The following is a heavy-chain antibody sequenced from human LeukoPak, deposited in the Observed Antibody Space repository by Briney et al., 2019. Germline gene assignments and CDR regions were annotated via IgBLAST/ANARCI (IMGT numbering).Heavy chain of an antibody. D-gene: IGHD3-10*01. V-gene: IGHV4-39*01. CDR2: MDYSGRT. J-gene: IGHJ4*02. Sequence: PSETLSLTCTVSGGSISSSSYYWGWIRQPPGKGLEWIGSMDYSGRTYFNPSLKSRVAISVGTSKNQFSLKLSSVTAADSAVYYCAVVRGYFDYWGQGTLVTVSS. CDR1: GGSISSSSYY. CDR3: AVVRGYFDY.